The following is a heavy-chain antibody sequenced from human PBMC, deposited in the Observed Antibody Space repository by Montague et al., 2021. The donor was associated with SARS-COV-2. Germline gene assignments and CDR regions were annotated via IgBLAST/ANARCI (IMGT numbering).Heavy chain of an antibody. J-gene: IGHJ4*02. CDR2: ITGTTSGHKT. V-gene: IGHV3-23*01. Sequence: RLSWSGSGFTFGTYGMSWVRQAPGKGLEWVSGITGTTSGHKTYYADSVRGRFTISRDNSKNTVDLQMNRLRAEDTAVYFCAKDLWENYGSGSSFQSWGQGTLVTVSS. CDR1: GFTFGTYG. CDR3: AKDLWENYGSGSSFQS. D-gene: IGHD3-10*01.